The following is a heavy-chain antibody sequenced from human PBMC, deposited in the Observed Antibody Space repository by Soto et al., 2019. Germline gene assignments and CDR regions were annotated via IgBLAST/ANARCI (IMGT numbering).Heavy chain of an antibody. J-gene: IGHJ6*03. Sequence: SETLSLTCTVSGGSISSYYWSWIRRPPGKGLEWIGYIYYSGSTNYNPSLKSRVTISVDTSKNQFSLKLSSVTAADTAVYYCARTVVVAATPDYYYYMDVWGKGTTVTVSS. CDR1: GGSISSYY. CDR3: ARTVVVAATPDYYYYMDV. CDR2: IYYSGST. V-gene: IGHV4-59*08. D-gene: IGHD2-15*01.